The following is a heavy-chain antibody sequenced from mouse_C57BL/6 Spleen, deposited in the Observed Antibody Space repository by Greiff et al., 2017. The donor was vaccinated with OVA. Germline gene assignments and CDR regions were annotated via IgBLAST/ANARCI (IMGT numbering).Heavy chain of an antibody. CDR1: GFSLTSYG. D-gene: IGHD2-3*01. J-gene: IGHJ3*01. CDR2: IWRGGST. Sequence: VKLQESGPGLVQPSPSLSITCTVSGFSLTSYGVHWVRQSPGQGLEWLGVIWRGGSTDYNAAFMSRLSITKDNSKSQVFFKMNSLHADDTAIYYCAKLYDGSPWFAYWGQGTLVTVSA. V-gene: IGHV2-5*01. CDR3: AKLYDGSPWFAY.